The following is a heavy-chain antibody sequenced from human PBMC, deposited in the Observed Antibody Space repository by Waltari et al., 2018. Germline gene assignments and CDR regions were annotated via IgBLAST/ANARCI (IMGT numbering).Heavy chain of an antibody. CDR3: ASYTGSPGRPGPPSL. CDR2: RGYDENEE. J-gene: IGHJ4*02. D-gene: IGHD3-10*01. V-gene: IGHV3-30*02. CDR1: GFTLRREG. Sequence: VQVVEGGGGVSQPGGSLRRSGAASGFTLRREGMRWVREAPGKGVGVVAFRGYDENEEYYGGSVKVRFTISRENSKNMLYVEMNSLRPEDTDLYYCASYTGSPGRPGPPSLGGQGTLVIVSS.